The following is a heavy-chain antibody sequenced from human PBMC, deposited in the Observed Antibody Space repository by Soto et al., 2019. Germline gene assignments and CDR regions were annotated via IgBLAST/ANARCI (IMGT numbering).Heavy chain of an antibody. Sequence: GWSLRLSCAASGFTFSSYSMNWVRQAPGKGLEWVSSISSSSSYIYYADSVKGRFTISRDNAKNSLYLQMNSLRAEDTAVYYCARGAISGGTVRGPAFVWFDPWGQGTLVTVSS. CDR2: ISSSSSYI. D-gene: IGHD2-15*01. CDR3: ARGAISGGTVRGPAFVWFDP. V-gene: IGHV3-21*01. J-gene: IGHJ5*02. CDR1: GFTFSSYS.